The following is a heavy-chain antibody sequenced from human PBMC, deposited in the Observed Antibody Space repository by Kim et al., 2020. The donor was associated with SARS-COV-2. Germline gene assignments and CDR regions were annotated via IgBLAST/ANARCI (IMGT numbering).Heavy chain of an antibody. J-gene: IGHJ6*02. CDR1: GFTFSSYG. CDR3: AKDSITMVRGVTNYYYYGVDV. Sequence: GGSLRLSCAASGFTFSSYGMHWVRQAPGKGLEWVAVISYDGSNKYYADSVKGRFTISRDNSKNTLYLQMNNLRAEDTAVYYCAKDSITMVRGVTNYYYYGVDVWGQGTTVTVSS. CDR2: ISYDGSNK. V-gene: IGHV3-30*18. D-gene: IGHD3-10*01.